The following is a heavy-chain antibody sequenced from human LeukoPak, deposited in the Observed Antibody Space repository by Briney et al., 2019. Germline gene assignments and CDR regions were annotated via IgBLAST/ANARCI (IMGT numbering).Heavy chain of an antibody. CDR2: INHSGST. V-gene: IGHV4-34*01. CDR1: GGSFSGYY. J-gene: IGHJ6*03. D-gene: IGHD3-9*01. Sequence: SETLSLTCAVYGGSFSGYYWSWIRQPPGKGLEWIGEINHSGSTNYNPSLKSRVTISVDTSKNQFSLKLSSVTAADTAVYYCARASDILTGYTYYYYYMYVWGKGTTVTVSS. CDR3: ARASDILTGYTYYYYYMYV.